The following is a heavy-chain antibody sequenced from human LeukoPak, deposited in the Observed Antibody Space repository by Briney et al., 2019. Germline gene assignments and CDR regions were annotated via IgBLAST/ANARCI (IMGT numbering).Heavy chain of an antibody. CDR3: TTAAYGSRPNYYYYGMDV. Sequence: GGSLRLSCAASGFTFDDYAMHWVRQAPGKGLEWVGRIKSKSDGGTTDYAAPVKGRFTISRDDSKNTLYLQINSLKTEDTAVYHCTTAAYGSRPNYYYYGMDVWGQGTTVTVSS. V-gene: IGHV3-15*01. CDR2: IKSKSDGGTT. CDR1: GFTFDDYA. J-gene: IGHJ6*02. D-gene: IGHD3-10*01.